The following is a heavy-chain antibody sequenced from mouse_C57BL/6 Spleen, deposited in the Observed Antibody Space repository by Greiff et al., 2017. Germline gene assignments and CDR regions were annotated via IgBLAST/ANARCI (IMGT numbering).Heavy chain of an antibody. CDR3: ARELTGTLYYAMDY. V-gene: IGHV1-19*01. CDR1: GYTFTDYY. CDR2: INPYNGGT. J-gene: IGHJ4*01. D-gene: IGHD4-1*01. Sequence: EVQLQQSGPVLVKPGASVKMSCKASGYTFTDYYMNWVKQSHGKSLEWIGVINPYNGGTSYNQKFKGKATLTVDKSSSTAYMELNSLTSEDSAVYYCARELTGTLYYAMDYWGQGTSVTVSS.